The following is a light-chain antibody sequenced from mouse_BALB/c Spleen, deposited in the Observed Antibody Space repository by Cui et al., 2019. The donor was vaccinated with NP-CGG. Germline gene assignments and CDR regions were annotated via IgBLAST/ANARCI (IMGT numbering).Light chain of an antibody. J-gene: IGLJ1*01. CDR2: GTN. CDR3: ALWYSNHWV. CDR1: TGAVTTSNY. Sequence: QAFLTQEPAPTTSPGETVTLTCRSSTGAVTTSNYANWVQEKPDHLFTGLIGGTNNRVPGVPARFSGSLIGDKAALTITGAQTEDETIYFCALWYSNHWVFGGGTKLTVL. V-gene: IGLV1*01.